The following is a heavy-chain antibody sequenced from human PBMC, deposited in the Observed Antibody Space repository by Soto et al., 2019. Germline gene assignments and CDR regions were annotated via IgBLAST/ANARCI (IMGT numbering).Heavy chain of an antibody. J-gene: IGHJ4*02. V-gene: IGHV3-15*01. CDR3: KTGGD. Sequence: EVQLVESGGGLVRPGGSLRLSCAASGFIFSHAWMSWVRQAPGKGLEWVGHIKSRTDGGTTDYAAPVKGRFTLSRDDSKNTLYLQMNSLKNEDTAVYYYKTGGDWGQGTLVTVSS. CDR1: GFIFSHAW. D-gene: IGHD2-8*02. CDR2: IKSRTDGGTT.